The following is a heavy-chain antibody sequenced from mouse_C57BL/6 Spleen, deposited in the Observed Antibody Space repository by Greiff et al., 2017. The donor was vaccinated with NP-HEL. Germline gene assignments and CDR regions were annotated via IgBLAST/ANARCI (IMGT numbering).Heavy chain of an antibody. CDR3: ARNYGYDYYAMDY. CDR2: INPGSGGT. Sequence: VQLQQSGAELVRPGTSVKVSCKASGYAFTNYLIEWVKQRPGQGLEWIGVINPGSGGTNYNEKFKGKATLTADKSSSTAYMQLSSLTSEDSAVYFCARNYGYDYYAMDYWGQGTSVTVSS. J-gene: IGHJ4*01. V-gene: IGHV1-54*01. D-gene: IGHD2-2*01. CDR1: GYAFTNYL.